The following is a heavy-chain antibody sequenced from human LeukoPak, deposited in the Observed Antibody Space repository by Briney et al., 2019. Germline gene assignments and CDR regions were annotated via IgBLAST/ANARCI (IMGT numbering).Heavy chain of an antibody. J-gene: IGHJ3*02. CDR2: IKQDGSEK. V-gene: IGHV3-7*01. D-gene: IGHD5-12*01. CDR3: ARVCRYKDYVGIVAHDSRKLWLPPASDI. Sequence: PGGSLRLSCAASGFTFSSYWMSWVRQAPGKGLEWVANIKQDGSEKYYVDSVKGRFTISRDNAKNSLYPQMNSLRAEDTAVYYCARVCRYKDYVGIVAHDSRKLWLPPASDIWGQGTMVTVSS. CDR1: GFTFSSYW.